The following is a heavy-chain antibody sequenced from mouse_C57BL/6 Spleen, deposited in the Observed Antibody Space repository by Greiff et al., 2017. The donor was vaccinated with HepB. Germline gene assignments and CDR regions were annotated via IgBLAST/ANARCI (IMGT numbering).Heavy chain of an antibody. D-gene: IGHD2-2*01. CDR3: ARSFYYGYPWFAC. V-gene: IGHV1-22*01. J-gene: IGHJ3*01. Sequence: EVQLQQSGPELVKPGASVNMSCKASGYTFTDYNMHWVKQSHGKSLEWIGYINPNNGGTSYNQKFKGKATLTVNKSSSTAYMELRSLTSEDSAVYYCARSFYYGYPWFACWGQGTLVTVSA. CDR2: INPNNGGT. CDR1: GYTFTDYN.